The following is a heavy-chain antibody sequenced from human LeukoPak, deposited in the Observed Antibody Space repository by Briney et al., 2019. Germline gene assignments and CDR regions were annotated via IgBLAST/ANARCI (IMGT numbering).Heavy chain of an antibody. CDR3: ARGSEYYYYSSGYGY. CDR1: GGSFSGYY. J-gene: IGHJ4*02. Sequence: SETLSLTCAVYGGSFSGYYWSWIRQPPGKGLEWIGEINHSGSTNYNPSLKSRVTISVDTSKNQFSLKLSSVTAADTAVHYCARGSEYYYYSSGYGYWGQGTLVTVSS. V-gene: IGHV4-34*01. CDR2: INHSGST. D-gene: IGHD3-22*01.